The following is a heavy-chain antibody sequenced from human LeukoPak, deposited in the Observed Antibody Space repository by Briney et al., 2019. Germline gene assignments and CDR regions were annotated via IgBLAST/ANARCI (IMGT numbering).Heavy chain of an antibody. CDR2: IKEDGSEK. V-gene: IGHV3-7*01. Sequence: GGSLRLSCAASGFTFSTYWMSWVRQAPGKGLEWVANIKEDGSEKYYGDSVKGRFTISRDNAKNSLYLEMNSLRVEDTAVYYCARGSSGYQWGQGTLVTVSS. CDR3: ARGSSGYQ. J-gene: IGHJ4*02. CDR1: GFTFSTYW. D-gene: IGHD3-22*01.